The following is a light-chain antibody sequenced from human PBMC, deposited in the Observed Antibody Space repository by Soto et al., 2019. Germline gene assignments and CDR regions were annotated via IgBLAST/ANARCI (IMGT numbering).Light chain of an antibody. CDR1: QGISSA. CDR3: QQFNSYLMYT. CDR2: DAS. J-gene: IGKJ2*01. Sequence: AIQLTQSPSSLSACVGDRVTITCRASQGISSALAWYQQKPGKAPKLLIYDASSLESGVPSRFSGSGSGTDFTLTISSLQPEDFATYYCQQFNSYLMYTFGQGIKLEIQ. V-gene: IGKV1-13*02.